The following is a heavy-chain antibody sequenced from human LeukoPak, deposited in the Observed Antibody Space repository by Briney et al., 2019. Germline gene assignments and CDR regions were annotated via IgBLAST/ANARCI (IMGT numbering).Heavy chain of an antibody. Sequence: PGGSLRLSCAASGFTFSSYRMSWVRQAPGKGLEWVANIKQDGSEKYYVDSVKGRFTISRDNAKNSLYLQMNSLRAEDTAVYYCARDSTGITVFGVVIIYYYYGMDVWGQGTTVTVSS. V-gene: IGHV3-7*01. CDR1: GFTFSSYR. CDR3: ARDSTGITVFGVVIIYYYYGMDV. D-gene: IGHD3-3*01. CDR2: IKQDGSEK. J-gene: IGHJ6*02.